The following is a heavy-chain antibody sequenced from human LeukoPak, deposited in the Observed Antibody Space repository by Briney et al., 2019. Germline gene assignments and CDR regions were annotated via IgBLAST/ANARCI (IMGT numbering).Heavy chain of an antibody. Sequence: GGSLRLSCAASGFTFSSYSMNWVRQAPGKGLEWVSSISSSSSYIYYADSVKGRFTISRDNAKNSLYLQMNSLRAEDTAVYYCATDLLGIRIGGSWGQGTLVTVSS. J-gene: IGHJ5*02. CDR3: ATDLLGIRIGGS. CDR2: ISSSSSYI. D-gene: IGHD7-27*01. CDR1: GFTFSSYS. V-gene: IGHV3-21*01.